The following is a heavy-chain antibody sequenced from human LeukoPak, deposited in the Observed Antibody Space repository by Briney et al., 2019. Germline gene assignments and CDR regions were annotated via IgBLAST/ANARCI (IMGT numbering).Heavy chain of an antibody. CDR2: TYYRSKWYN. Sequence: PSQTLSLTCAISGDSVSSNSAAWNWIRQSPSRGLEWLGRTYYRSKWYNDYAVSVKSRITINPETSKNQFSLQLNSVTPEDTAVYYCARGQQPVKSVSGFDYWGQGTLVTVSS. CDR1: GDSVSSNSAA. V-gene: IGHV6-1*01. D-gene: IGHD6-6*01. J-gene: IGHJ4*02. CDR3: ARGQQPVKSVSGFDY.